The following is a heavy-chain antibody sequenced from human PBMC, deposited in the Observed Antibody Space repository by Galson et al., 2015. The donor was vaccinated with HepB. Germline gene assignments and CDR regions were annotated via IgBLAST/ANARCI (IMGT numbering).Heavy chain of an antibody. CDR1: GFTFRRLG. CDR2: ISMSGGST. D-gene: IGHD1-1*01. V-gene: IGHV3-23*01. J-gene: IGHJ4*02. Sequence: SLRLSCATSGFTFRRLGMTWVRQAAGKGLECVAAISMSGGSTDYADSVKGRFTISRDNSNNMLYLQMNNLRVEDTAVYYCARGTTSIDSWGQGILVTVSS. CDR3: ARGTTSIDS.